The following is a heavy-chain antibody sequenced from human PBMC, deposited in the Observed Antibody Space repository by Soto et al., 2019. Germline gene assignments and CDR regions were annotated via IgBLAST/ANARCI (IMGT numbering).Heavy chain of an antibody. J-gene: IGHJ6*02. CDR3: ARLSNGITIFGAATKGYYYGMDV. V-gene: IGHV5-51*01. Sequence: PGESLKISCKGSGYSFTSYWIGWVRQMPGKGLEWMGIIYPGDSDTRYSPSFQGQVTISADKSISTAYLQWSSLKASDTAMYYCARLSNGITIFGAATKGYYYGMDVWGQGTTVTVSS. CDR1: GYSFTSYW. CDR2: IYPGDSDT. D-gene: IGHD3-3*01.